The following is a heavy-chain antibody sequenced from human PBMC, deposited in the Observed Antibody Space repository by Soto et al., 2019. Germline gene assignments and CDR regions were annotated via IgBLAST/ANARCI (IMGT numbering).Heavy chain of an antibody. CDR3: ARVDHRGYFSVLTDF. J-gene: IGHJ4*02. D-gene: IGHD3-10*02. CDR1: GGSISSGGYY. Sequence: SETLSLTCTASGGSISSGGYYWSWIRQHPGKGLEWIGYIYYSGSTYYNPSLKSRVNISVDTSKNQFSLKLSSVTAADTAVYYCARVDHRGYFSVLTDFWGQGILVTVSS. CDR2: IYYSGST. V-gene: IGHV4-31*03.